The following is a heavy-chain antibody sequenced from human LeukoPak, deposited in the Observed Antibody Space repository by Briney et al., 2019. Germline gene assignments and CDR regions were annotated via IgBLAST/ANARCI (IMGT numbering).Heavy chain of an antibody. J-gene: IGHJ4*02. CDR2: INSDGSST. CDR3: ARENYYYDSSGYGPHFDY. V-gene: IGHV3-74*01. CDR1: GFTFSSYW. Sequence: PGGSLRLSCAVSGFTFSSYWMYWVRQAPGKGLVWVSHINSDGSSTRYADSVKGRFTISRDNAKNTLYLQMNSLRVEDTAVYFCARENYYYDSSGYGPHFDYWGQGTLVTVSS. D-gene: IGHD3-22*01.